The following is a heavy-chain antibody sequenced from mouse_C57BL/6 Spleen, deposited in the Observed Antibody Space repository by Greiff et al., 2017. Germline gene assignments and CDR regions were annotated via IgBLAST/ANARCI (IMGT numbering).Heavy chain of an antibody. D-gene: IGHD2-2*01. J-gene: IGHJ3*01. Sequence: QVQLKESGAELARPGASVKLSCKASGYTFTSYGISWVKQRTGQGLEWIGEIYPRSGNTYYNEKFKGKATLTADKSSSTAYMELRSLTSEDSAVYFCAGGGGYDDAWFAYWGQGTLVTVSA. CDR2: IYPRSGNT. CDR3: AGGGGYDDAWFAY. CDR1: GYTFTSYG. V-gene: IGHV1-81*01.